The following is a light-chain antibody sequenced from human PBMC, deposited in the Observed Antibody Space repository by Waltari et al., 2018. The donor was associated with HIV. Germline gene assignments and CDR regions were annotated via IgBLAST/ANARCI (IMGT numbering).Light chain of an antibody. J-gene: IGKJ1*01. Sequence: DIQLTQAPSTLSASEGDSVTITCRASQSIDTSLAWYQQQPGKAPKLLIYKASSLNSGVPSRFSGRGSGTDFTLTISSLQSDDFATYYCQNYNAYATFGQGTKVEIK. CDR2: KAS. CDR1: QSIDTS. CDR3: QNYNAYAT. V-gene: IGKV1-5*03.